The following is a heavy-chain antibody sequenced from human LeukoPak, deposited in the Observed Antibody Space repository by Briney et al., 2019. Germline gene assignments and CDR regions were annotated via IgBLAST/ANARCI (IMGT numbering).Heavy chain of an antibody. CDR3: ARVRLWGYYFDY. J-gene: IGHJ4*02. CDR2: VYATGTT. D-gene: IGHD5-18*01. V-gene: IGHV4-59*01. CDR1: SGSITGYY. Sequence: SETLSLTCTVSSGSITGYYWSWIRQPPGKGLEWIGYVYATGTTNYNPSLKTRATISIDTSKNQFSLKLSSVTAADTAVYYCARVRLWGYYFDYWGQGTLVTVSS.